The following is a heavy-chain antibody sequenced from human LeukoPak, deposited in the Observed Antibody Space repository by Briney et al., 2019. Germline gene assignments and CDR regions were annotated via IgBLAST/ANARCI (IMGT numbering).Heavy chain of an antibody. CDR2: ISGSGGDT. Sequence: PGGSLRLSCAASGFTFSSYAVSWVRQAPGKGLEWVSAISGSGGDTYYADSVKGRFTISRDNSKNTLYLQMNSLRAEDTAVYYCAKGGGSVWFHYYYYYGMDVWGQGTTVTVSS. CDR3: AKGGGSVWFHYYYYYGMDV. D-gene: IGHD2-15*01. J-gene: IGHJ6*02. CDR1: GFTFSSYA. V-gene: IGHV3-23*01.